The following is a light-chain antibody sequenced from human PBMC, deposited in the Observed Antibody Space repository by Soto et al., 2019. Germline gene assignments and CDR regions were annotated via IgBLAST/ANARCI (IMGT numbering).Light chain of an antibody. CDR1: QRISTW. CDR2: DAS. Sequence: DIQMTQSPSTLSASVGDGVTITCRASQRISTWLAWYQQKPGKAPKLLISDASSLETGVPSRFSGSGSGTDFTLTISSLQPDDFATYYCLQDYTYPLTFGQGTKVDIK. V-gene: IGKV1-5*01. CDR3: LQDYTYPLT. J-gene: IGKJ1*01.